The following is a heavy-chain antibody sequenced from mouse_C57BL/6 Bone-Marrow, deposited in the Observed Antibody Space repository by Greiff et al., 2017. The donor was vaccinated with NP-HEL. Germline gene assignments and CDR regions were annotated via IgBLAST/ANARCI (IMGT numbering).Heavy chain of an antibody. Sequence: VKLVESGPGLVQPSQSLSITCTVSGFSFTSYGVHWVRQSPGKGLEWLGVIWSGGSTDYNAAFISRLSISKDNSKSQVFFKMNSLQADDTAIYYCARNYYGSSPYAMDYWGQGTSVTVSS. V-gene: IGHV2-2*01. D-gene: IGHD1-1*01. CDR1: GFSFTSYG. J-gene: IGHJ4*01. CDR3: ARNYYGSSPYAMDY. CDR2: IWSGGST.